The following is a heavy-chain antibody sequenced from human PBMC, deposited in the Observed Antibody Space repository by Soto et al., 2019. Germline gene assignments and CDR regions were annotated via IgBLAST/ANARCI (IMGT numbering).Heavy chain of an antibody. V-gene: IGHV3-21*01. CDR3: ARGVPYCTNGPCPGTYFDY. D-gene: IGHD2-8*01. Sequence: TGGSLRLSCAASGFTFSSYSMNWVRQAPGKGLEWVSSISSSSSYIYYADSVKGRFTISRDNAKNSLYLQMNSLRDEDTAVYYCARGVPYCTNGPCPGTYFDYWGQGTLVTVSS. J-gene: IGHJ4*02. CDR1: GFTFSSYS. CDR2: ISSSSSYI.